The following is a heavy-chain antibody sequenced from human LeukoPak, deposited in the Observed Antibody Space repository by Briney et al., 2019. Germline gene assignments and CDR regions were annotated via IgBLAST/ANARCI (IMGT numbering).Heavy chain of an antibody. V-gene: IGHV3-74*01. J-gene: IGHJ4*02. Sequence: GGSLRLSCVASGFTFSSYWIHWVRQAPGKGLVWVSRINSDGSSTSYADAVKGRFTISRDNSKNTLYLQMNSLRAEDTAVYYCARVETGYSYLFDYWGQGTLVTVSS. CDR3: ARVETGYSYLFDY. CDR2: INSDGSST. D-gene: IGHD3-9*01. CDR1: GFTFSSYW.